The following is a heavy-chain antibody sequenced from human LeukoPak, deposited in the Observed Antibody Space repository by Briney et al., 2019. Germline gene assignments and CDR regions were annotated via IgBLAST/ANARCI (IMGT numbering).Heavy chain of an antibody. CDR2: LWYDGSNK. V-gene: IGHV3-33*01. CDR1: GFTFRSYG. Sequence: PGGSLRLSCAASGFTFRSYGMHWVRQAPGKGLEWVAVLWYDGSNKYYADSVKGRFTVSRDNSKNTLYLQMNSLRAEDTAVYYCATAVASSSGWYADYWGQGTLVTVSS. J-gene: IGHJ4*02. D-gene: IGHD6-19*01. CDR3: ATAVASSSGWYADY.